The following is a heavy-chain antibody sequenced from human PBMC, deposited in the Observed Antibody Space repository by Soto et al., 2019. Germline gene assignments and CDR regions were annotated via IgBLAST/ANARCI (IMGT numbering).Heavy chain of an antibody. J-gene: IGHJ6*02. Sequence: PSETLSLTCTVSGGSITRGGYYWSWIRQHPGKGLEWIGYIYNSGTTYYNPSLKSRVTISIDTSKNQFSLKLSSVTAADTAVYYCARHGMGYSSSWYYYYYGMDVWGQGTTVTVSS. CDR1: GGSITRGGYY. D-gene: IGHD6-13*01. CDR2: IYNSGTT. V-gene: IGHV4-31*03. CDR3: ARHGMGYSSSWYYYYYGMDV.